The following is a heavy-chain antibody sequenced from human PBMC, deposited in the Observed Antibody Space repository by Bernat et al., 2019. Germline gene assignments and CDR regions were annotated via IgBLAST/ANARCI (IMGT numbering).Heavy chain of an antibody. J-gene: IGHJ6*02. V-gene: IGHV3-11*05. CDR1: GFTFSDYY. Sequence: QVQLVESGGGLVKPGGSLRLSCAASGFTFSDYYMSWIRQAPGKGLDWVSYISSSSSYTNYADSVKGRFTISRDNAKNSLYLQMNSLRAEDTAVYYCARERVAELLLEKVYYYYGMDVWGQGTTVTVSS. D-gene: IGHD2-15*01. CDR3: ARERVAELLLEKVYYYYGMDV. CDR2: ISSSSSYT.